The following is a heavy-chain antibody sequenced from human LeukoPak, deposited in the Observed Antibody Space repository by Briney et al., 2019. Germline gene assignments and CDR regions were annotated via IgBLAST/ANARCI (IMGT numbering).Heavy chain of an antibody. D-gene: IGHD2-8*01. CDR2: INSDGSST. J-gene: IGHJ4*02. Sequence: GGSLKLSCAASGFTFNSYWMNWVRQAPGKGLVWVSHINSDGSSTNYADSVKGRFTISRDNAKNTLYLQMNSLGAEDTAVYCCVRDLAGTNGYWGQGTLVTVSS. CDR3: VRDLAGTNGY. V-gene: IGHV3-74*01. CDR1: GFTFNSYW.